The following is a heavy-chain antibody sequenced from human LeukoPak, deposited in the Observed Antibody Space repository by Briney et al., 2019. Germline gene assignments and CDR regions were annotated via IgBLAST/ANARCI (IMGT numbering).Heavy chain of an antibody. CDR3: ARYDFWSGYQDY. D-gene: IGHD3-3*01. J-gene: IGHJ4*02. Sequence: GASVKVSCKASVHTFTSYYMHWVRQAPGQGLEWMGIINPSGGSTSYAQKFQGRVTMTRDTSTSTVYMELSSLRSEDTAVYYCARYDFWSGYQDYWGQGTLVTVSS. CDR2: INPSGGST. V-gene: IGHV1-46*01. CDR1: VHTFTSYY.